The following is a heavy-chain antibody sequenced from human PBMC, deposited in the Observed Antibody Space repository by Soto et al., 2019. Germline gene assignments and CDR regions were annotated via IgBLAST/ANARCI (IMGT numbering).Heavy chain of an antibody. CDR2: IIPIFGTA. J-gene: IGHJ4*02. V-gene: IGHV1-69*13. Sequence: AVKGACKASGGTFSSYAISWVRQAPGQGLEWMGGIIPIFGTANYAQKFQGRVTITADESTSTAYMELSSLRSEDTAVYYCARVASSGYYGMIDYWGQGTLVTVSS. CDR1: GGTFSSYA. CDR3: ARVASSGYYGMIDY. D-gene: IGHD3-22*01.